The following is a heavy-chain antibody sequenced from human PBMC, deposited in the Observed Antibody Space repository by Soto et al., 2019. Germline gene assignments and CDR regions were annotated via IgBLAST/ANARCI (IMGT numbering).Heavy chain of an antibody. V-gene: IGHV3-7*01. CDR2: INPAGNVQ. J-gene: IGHJ3*02. Sequence: VQLVESGGGLVQPGESLRLSCTASGLTFSIYWMTWVRQAPGEGLEWVSNINPAGNVQHYADSVKERFTISRDNAKNSLFLQMSGLRVEDTAVYECVTANTPYAFDMWGQGTMVTVSS. CDR3: VTANTPYAFDM. CDR1: GLTFSIYW.